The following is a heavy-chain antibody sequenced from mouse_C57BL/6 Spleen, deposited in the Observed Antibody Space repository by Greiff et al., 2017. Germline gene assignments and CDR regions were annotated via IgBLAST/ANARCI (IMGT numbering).Heavy chain of an antibody. V-gene: IGHV1-47*01. Sequence: QVQLKESGAELVKPGASVKMSCKASGYSFTTYPIEWMKQTHGKSLEWIGNFHPYNDDTKYNEKFKGKATLTVEKSSSAVYLEPSRLTSDDSAVYYCARRSYYGSSYAYAMDYWGQGTSVTVSS. D-gene: IGHD1-1*01. CDR1: GYSFTTYP. J-gene: IGHJ4*01. CDR3: ARRSYYGSSYAYAMDY. CDR2: FHPYNDDT.